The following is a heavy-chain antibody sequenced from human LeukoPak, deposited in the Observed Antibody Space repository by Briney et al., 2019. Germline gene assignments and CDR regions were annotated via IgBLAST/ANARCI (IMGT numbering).Heavy chain of an antibody. D-gene: IGHD6-19*01. J-gene: IGHJ4*02. CDR3: ARDPYSSGWYPYYFDY. V-gene: IGHV3-48*02. CDR2: ISSSSSTI. Sequence: HPGGSLRLSCAASGFTFSSYSMNWVRQAPGKGLEWVSYISSSSSTIYYADSVKGRFTISRDNAKNSLYLQMNSLRDEDTAAYYCARDPYSSGWYPYYFDYWGQGTLVTVSS. CDR1: GFTFSSYS.